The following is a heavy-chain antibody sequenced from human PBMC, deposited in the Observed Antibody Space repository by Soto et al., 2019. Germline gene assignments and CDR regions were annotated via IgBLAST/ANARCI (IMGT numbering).Heavy chain of an antibody. CDR3: ARGPQNTVTTLLFDY. CDR2: INAGNGNT. Sequence: ASVKVSCTASGYTFTSYAMHWVRQAPGQRLEWMGWINAGNGNTKYSQKFQGRVTITRDTSASTAYMELSSLRSEDTAVYYCARGPQNTVTTLLFDYWGQGTLVTVSS. CDR1: GYTFTSYA. J-gene: IGHJ4*02. D-gene: IGHD4-4*01. V-gene: IGHV1-3*01.